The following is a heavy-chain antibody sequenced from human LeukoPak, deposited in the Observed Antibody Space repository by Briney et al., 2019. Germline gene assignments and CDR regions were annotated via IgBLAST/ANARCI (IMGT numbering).Heavy chain of an antibody. J-gene: IGHJ4*02. CDR2: IKEDGGVK. Sequence: GGSLRLSCAASGFTFGVSWMSWVRQAPGKGLEWVANIKEDGGVKNYVDSVKGRLTISRDNAKSSLFLQMNSLRVEGTAVYYCAKDRGWNTFDYWGQGTLVTVSS. CDR3: AKDRGWNTFDY. CDR1: GFTFGVSW. V-gene: IGHV3-7*01. D-gene: IGHD1/OR15-1a*01.